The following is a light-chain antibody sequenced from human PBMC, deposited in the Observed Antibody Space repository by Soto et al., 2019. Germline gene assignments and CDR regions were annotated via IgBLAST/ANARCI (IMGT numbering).Light chain of an antibody. J-gene: IGKJ1*01. CDR3: QQYGSSPPWT. V-gene: IGKV3-20*01. Sequence: LVLRQSPRTLSLYPGGGATLSCRASPSVWNNYLAWYQQKPGQAPRLLIYGASSRATGIPDRFSGSGSGTDFTLTISRLEPEDFAVYYCQQYGSSPPWTFGQGTKVDIK. CDR2: GAS. CDR1: PSVWNNY.